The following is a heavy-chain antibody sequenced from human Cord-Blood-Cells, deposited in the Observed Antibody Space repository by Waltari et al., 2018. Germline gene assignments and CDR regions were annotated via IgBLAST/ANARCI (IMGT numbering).Heavy chain of an antibody. V-gene: IGHV3-74*01. CDR1: GFTFGSYW. Sequence: EVQLVESGGGLVQPGGSLRLSCAASGFTFGSYWMHWVRQAPGKGLVWVSRINSDGSSTSYADSVKGRFTISRDNAKNTLYLQMNSLRAEDTAVYYCAREGGLAARYAFDIWGQGTMVTVSS. CDR2: INSDGSST. CDR3: AREGGLAARYAFDI. D-gene: IGHD6-6*01. J-gene: IGHJ3*02.